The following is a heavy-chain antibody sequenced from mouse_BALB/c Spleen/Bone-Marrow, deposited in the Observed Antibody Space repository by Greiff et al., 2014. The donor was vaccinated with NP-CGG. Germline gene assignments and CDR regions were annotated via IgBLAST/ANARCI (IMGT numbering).Heavy chain of an antibody. CDR2: IRSGGSYT. V-gene: IGHV5-9-1*01. D-gene: IGHD1-1*01. CDR3: ASQDYYGSRPPWYFDV. J-gene: IGHJ1*01. CDR1: GFTFSSYA. Sequence: EVKLMESGGGLVKPGGSLKLSCAASGFTFSSYAMSWVRQTPGKRLEWVATIRSGGSYTYYADSVKGRFTFSRDTAKNTLYLQISSLRYDDTPMSYCASQDYYGSRPPWYFDVWGAGTTVTVSS.